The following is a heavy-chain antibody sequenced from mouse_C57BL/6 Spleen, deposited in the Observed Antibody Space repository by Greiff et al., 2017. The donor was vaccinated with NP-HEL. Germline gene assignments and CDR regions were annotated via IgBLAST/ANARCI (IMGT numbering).Heavy chain of an antibody. Sequence: VQLQQPGAELVRPGSSVKLSCKASGYTFTSYWMDWVKQRPGQGLEWIGNIYPSDSEIHYNQKFKDKATLSVDKSASTAYMQLSSLTSEDSAVYYCARGITTVVGPDYWGQGTTLTVSS. J-gene: IGHJ2*01. CDR2: IYPSDSEI. V-gene: IGHV1-61*01. D-gene: IGHD1-1*01. CDR1: GYTFTSYW. CDR3: ARGITTVVGPDY.